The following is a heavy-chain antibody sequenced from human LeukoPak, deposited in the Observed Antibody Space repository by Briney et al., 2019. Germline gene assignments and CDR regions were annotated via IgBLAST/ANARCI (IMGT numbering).Heavy chain of an antibody. CDR1: GGSFSGYY. V-gene: IGHV4-34*01. D-gene: IGHD3-16*01. CDR2: INHSGST. CDR3: ARESVWGSDVDY. Sequence: SETLSLTCAVYGGSFSGYYWNWIRQPPGKGLEWIGEINHSGSTNYNPSLKSRVTISVDTSKNQFSLKLSSVTAADTAVYYCARESVWGSDVDYWGQGTLVTVSS. J-gene: IGHJ4*02.